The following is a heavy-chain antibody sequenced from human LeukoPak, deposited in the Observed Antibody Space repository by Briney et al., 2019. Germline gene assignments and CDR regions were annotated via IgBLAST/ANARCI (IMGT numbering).Heavy chain of an antibody. CDR3: ARDGDLWYFDY. Sequence: PGGSLRLSCAASGFTFSSYWMSWVRQAPGEGLEWVANIKQDGSEKYYVDSVKGRFTISRDNAKNSLYLQMNSLRAEDTAVYYCARDGDLWYFDYWGQGTLVTVSS. V-gene: IGHV3-7*01. J-gene: IGHJ4*02. D-gene: IGHD3-3*01. CDR1: GFTFSSYW. CDR2: IKQDGSEK.